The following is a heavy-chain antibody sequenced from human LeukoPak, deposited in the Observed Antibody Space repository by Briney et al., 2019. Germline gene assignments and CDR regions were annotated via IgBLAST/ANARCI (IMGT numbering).Heavy chain of an antibody. J-gene: IGHJ4*02. CDR2: ISSSSSYI. Sequence: PGGSLRLSCAASGFTLSNYWMHWVRQAPGKGLEWVSSISSSSSYIYYADSVKGRFTISRDNAKNSLYLQMNSLRAEDTAVYYCARDLGQPAYWGQGTLVTVSS. CDR3: ARDLGQPAY. D-gene: IGHD3-16*01. V-gene: IGHV3-21*01. CDR1: GFTLSNYW.